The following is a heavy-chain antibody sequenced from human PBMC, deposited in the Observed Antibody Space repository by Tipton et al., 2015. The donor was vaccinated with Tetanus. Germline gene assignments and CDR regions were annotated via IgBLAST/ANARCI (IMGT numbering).Heavy chain of an antibody. V-gene: IGHV3-53*01. J-gene: IGHJ4*02. CDR3: TRTISNDYVAA. Sequence: SLRLSCAASGFTFSSNAMHWVRQAPGEGLEWVSIIYSGGTTYYADSVKGRFTISRDNSRNTLYLQMSSLRVEDTAVYYCTRTISNDYVAAWGQGTLVTVSS. CDR1: GFTFSSNA. CDR2: IYSGGTT. D-gene: IGHD4-17*01.